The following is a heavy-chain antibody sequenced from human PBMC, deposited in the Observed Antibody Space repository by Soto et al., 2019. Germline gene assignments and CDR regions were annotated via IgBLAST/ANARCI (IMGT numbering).Heavy chain of an antibody. V-gene: IGHV3-23*01. CDR1: GFTFSSYA. Sequence: GGSLRLSCAASGFTFSSYAMSWVRQAPGKGLEWVSAISGSGGSTYYADSVKGRFTISRDNSKNTRYLQMNSLRAEDTAVYYCAKDLYKSRWKQEGGWVFDYWGQGTLVTVSS. J-gene: IGHJ4*02. D-gene: IGHD3-16*01. CDR3: AKDLYKSRWKQEGGWVFDY. CDR2: ISGSGGST.